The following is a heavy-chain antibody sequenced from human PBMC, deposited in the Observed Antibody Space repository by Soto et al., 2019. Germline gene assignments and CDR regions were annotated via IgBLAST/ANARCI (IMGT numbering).Heavy chain of an antibody. CDR1: GGSISSGGYY. CDR3: ARGGGLMHLFEY. Sequence: QVQLQESGPGLVKPSQTLSLTCTVSGGSISSGGYYWSWIRQHPGKGLEWIGYIYYSGSTYYNPSLESRVTISVDTSKNPFSLELSSVTAADTAVYYCARGGGLMHLFEYWGQGTLVTVSS. J-gene: IGHJ4*02. V-gene: IGHV4-31*03. CDR2: IYYSGST. D-gene: IGHD3-16*01.